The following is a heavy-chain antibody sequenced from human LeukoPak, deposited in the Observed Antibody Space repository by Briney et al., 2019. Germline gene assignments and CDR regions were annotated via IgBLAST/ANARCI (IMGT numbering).Heavy chain of an antibody. D-gene: IGHD3-16*01. CDR1: GGTFSSYA. J-gene: IGHJ6*02. Sequence: SVKVSCKASGGTFSSYAISWVRQAPGQGREWMGRIIPILGIANYAQKFQGRVTISADKSTSTAYMELSSLRSEDTAVYYCARDYTTYYYGMDVWGQGTTVTVSS. CDR2: IIPILGIA. CDR3: ARDYTTYYYGMDV. V-gene: IGHV1-69*04.